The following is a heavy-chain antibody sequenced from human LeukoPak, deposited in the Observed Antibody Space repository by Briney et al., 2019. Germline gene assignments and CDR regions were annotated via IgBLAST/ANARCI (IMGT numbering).Heavy chain of an antibody. CDR2: IIPMFGTA. CDR3: ARMHPVTGGSGFAF. J-gene: IGHJ4*02. Sequence: GASVKVSCKASGGTFSSYAINWVRQAPGQGLEWMGGIIPMFGTADYAQKFQGRVIITADESTSTAYMELSSLRSEDTAVYYCARMHPVTGGSGFAFWGQGTLVTVSS. CDR1: GGTFSSYA. D-gene: IGHD6-19*01. V-gene: IGHV1-69*13.